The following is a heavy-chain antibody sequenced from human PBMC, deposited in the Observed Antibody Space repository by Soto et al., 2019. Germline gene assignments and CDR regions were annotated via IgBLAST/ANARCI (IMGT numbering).Heavy chain of an antibody. CDR2: IYYSGST. CDR3: ARHKLERRQRGAFDI. CDR1: GGSISSSSYY. J-gene: IGHJ3*02. D-gene: IGHD1-1*01. V-gene: IGHV4-39*01. Sequence: SETLSLTCTVSGGSISSSSYYWGWIRQPPGKGLEWIGSIYYSGSTYYNPSLKSRVTISVDTSKNQFSLKLSSVTAADTAVYYCARHKLERRQRGAFDIWGQGTMVT.